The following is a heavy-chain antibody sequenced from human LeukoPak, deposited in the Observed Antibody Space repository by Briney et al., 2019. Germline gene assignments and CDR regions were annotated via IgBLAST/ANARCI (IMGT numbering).Heavy chain of an antibody. Sequence: PGGALRLSCAPSRFSFSVALMSWVRQAPRKGLEWVGHIKSKTDGGTTDYAPPVKGRLTISRDDSPNTLYMQMNRLETEDTGVYYCTTDRCSSGNCYYYYYYYMDVWGKGTTVTVSS. CDR3: TTDRCSSGNCYYYYYYYMDV. V-gene: IGHV3-15*01. CDR2: IKSKTDGGTT. D-gene: IGHD2-15*01. CDR1: RFSFSVAL. J-gene: IGHJ6*03.